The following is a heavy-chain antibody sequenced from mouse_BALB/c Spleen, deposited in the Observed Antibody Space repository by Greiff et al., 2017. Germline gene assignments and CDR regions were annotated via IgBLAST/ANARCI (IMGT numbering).Heavy chain of an antibody. CDR3: AHYSSYWYFDV. Sequence: VQLQQSGAELAKPGASVKMSCKASGYTFTSYWMHWVKQRPGQGLEWIGYINPSTGYTEYNQKFKDKATLTADKSSSTAYMQLSSLTSEDSAVYYCAHYSSYWYFDVWGAGTTVTVSS. J-gene: IGHJ1*01. V-gene: IGHV1-7*01. D-gene: IGHD1-1*01. CDR2: INPSTGYT. CDR1: GYTFTSYW.